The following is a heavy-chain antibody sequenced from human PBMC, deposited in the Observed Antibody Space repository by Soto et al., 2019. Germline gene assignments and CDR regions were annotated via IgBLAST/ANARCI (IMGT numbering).Heavy chain of an antibody. V-gene: IGHV3-23*01. CDR1: GFTFANYA. Sequence: PGGSLRLSCEAAGFTFANYAMSWVRQTPGKGLEWISTISPTAKNTYYADSVKGRFTISRDNSKRTLYLQMNSLRDEDTAVYYCANTNYYDSSGYPLVWGQGTLVTVSS. CDR3: ANTNYYDSSGYPLV. CDR2: ISPTAKNT. J-gene: IGHJ4*02. D-gene: IGHD3-22*01.